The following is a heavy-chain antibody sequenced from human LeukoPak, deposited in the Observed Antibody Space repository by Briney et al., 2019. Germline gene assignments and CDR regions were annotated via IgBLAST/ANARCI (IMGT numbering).Heavy chain of an antibody. Sequence: PSETLSLTCAVSGGSISSGGYSWSWIRQPPGKGLEWIGYIYYSGSTYYNPSLKSRVTISVDTSKNQFSLKLSSVTAADTAVYYCARVGSEEGAYWGQGTLVTVSS. CDR1: GGSISSGGYS. CDR3: ARVGSEEGAY. D-gene: IGHD3-10*01. CDR2: IYYSGST. J-gene: IGHJ4*02. V-gene: IGHV4-30-4*07.